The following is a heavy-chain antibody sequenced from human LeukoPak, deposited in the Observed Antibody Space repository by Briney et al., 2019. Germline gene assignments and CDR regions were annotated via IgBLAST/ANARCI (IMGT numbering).Heavy chain of an antibody. CDR3: AKTPILGVVATSYDY. Sequence: GGSLRLSCAASGFTFSSYGMHWVRQAPGKGLEWGAVISYDGSNKYYADSVKGRFTISRDNSKNTLYLQMNSLRAEDTAVYYCAKTPILGVVATSYDYWGQGTLVTVSS. CDR2: ISYDGSNK. V-gene: IGHV3-30*18. J-gene: IGHJ4*02. CDR1: GFTFSSYG. D-gene: IGHD3-3*01.